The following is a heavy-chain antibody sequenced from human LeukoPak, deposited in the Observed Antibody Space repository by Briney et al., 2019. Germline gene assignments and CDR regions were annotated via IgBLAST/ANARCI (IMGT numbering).Heavy chain of an antibody. CDR3: ARGRGVATTTPYFDY. CDR2: ISYDGSNK. J-gene: IGHJ4*02. D-gene: IGHD5-12*01. CDR1: GFTFSSYA. Sequence: QTGGSLRLSCAVSGFTFSSYAMHWVRQAPGKGLEWVAVISYDGSNKYYADSVKGRFTISRDNSKNTLYLQMNSLRAEDTAVYYCARGRGVATTTPYFDYWGQGTLVTVSS. V-gene: IGHV3-30-3*01.